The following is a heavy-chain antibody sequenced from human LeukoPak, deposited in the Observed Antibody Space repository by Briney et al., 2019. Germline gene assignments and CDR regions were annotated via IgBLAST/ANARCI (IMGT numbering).Heavy chain of an antibody. Sequence: WASVTVSCKASGGTFSSYAISWVRQAPGQGLEWMGWINPNSGGTNYAQKFQGRVTMTRDTSISTAYMELSRLRSDDTAVYYCARDRFGYSSGWFDYWGQGTLVTVSS. CDR1: GGTFSSYA. CDR2: INPNSGGT. D-gene: IGHD6-19*01. V-gene: IGHV1-2*02. CDR3: ARDRFGYSSGWFDY. J-gene: IGHJ4*02.